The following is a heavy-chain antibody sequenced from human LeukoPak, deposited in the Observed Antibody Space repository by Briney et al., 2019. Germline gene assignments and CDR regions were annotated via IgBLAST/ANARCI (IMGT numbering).Heavy chain of an antibody. CDR2: IYPGDSDT. CDR1: GYXXTXYW. CDR3: ARLRSIAAAGNY. V-gene: IGHV5-51*01. Sequence: SXKXSXXGXGYXXTXYWIGWVRQMPGKGLEWMGIIYPGDSDTRYSPSFQGQVTISADKSISTAYLQWSSLKASDTAMYYCARLRSIAAAGNYWGQGTLVTVSS. J-gene: IGHJ4*02. D-gene: IGHD6-13*01.